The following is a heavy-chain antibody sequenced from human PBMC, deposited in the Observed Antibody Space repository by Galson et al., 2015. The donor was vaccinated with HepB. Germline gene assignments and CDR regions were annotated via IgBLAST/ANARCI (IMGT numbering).Heavy chain of an antibody. D-gene: IGHD1-26*01. Sequence: SLRLSCAASGFTFSDYYMSWIRQAPGKGLEWVSYISSSGSTIYYADSVRGRFTVSRDSAKNSLYLQMNSLRAEDTAVYYCARGGKWDLLAFCLDYWGQGTLVTVSS. V-gene: IGHV3-11*01. CDR3: ARGGKWDLLAFCLDY. CDR1: GFTFSDYY. J-gene: IGHJ4*02. CDR2: ISSSGSTI.